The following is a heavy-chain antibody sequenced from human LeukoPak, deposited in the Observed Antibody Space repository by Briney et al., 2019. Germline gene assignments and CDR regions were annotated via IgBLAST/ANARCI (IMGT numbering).Heavy chain of an antibody. Sequence: GGSLRLSCAASGFTFSSYAMSWVRQAPGKGLEWVSAISGSGGSTYYADSVKGRFTISRDNSKNTLYLQMNSLRAEDTAVYYCAKVSPDIVVVPAANYYYYYGMDVWGQGTTVTVSS. V-gene: IGHV3-23*01. J-gene: IGHJ6*02. CDR3: AKVSPDIVVVPAANYYYYYGMDV. CDR2: ISGSGGST. CDR1: GFTFSSYA. D-gene: IGHD2-2*01.